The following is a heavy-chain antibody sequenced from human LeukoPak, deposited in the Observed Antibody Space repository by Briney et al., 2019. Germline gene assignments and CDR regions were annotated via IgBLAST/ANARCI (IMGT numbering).Heavy chain of an antibody. Sequence: GGSLRLSCAVSEFPFSFYEMNWVRQAPGKGLEWVSNIGSSGTNRYYADSVKGRFSISRDNAKSSLYLQMNSLRAEDTAVYYCALLAVASDFDYWGQGALVTVSS. D-gene: IGHD6-19*01. CDR1: EFPFSFYE. CDR3: ALLAVASDFDY. J-gene: IGHJ4*02. V-gene: IGHV3-48*03. CDR2: IGSSGTNR.